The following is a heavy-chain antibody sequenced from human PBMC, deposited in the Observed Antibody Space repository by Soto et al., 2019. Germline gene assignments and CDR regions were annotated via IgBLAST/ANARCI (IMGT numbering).Heavy chain of an antibody. J-gene: IGHJ6*02. CDR2: FDPEDGER. CDR1: GHSLTELS. D-gene: IGHD2-21*01. V-gene: IGHV1-24*01. CDR3: STEIGDGGQNYYYGMDV. Sequence: GASVKVSCKVSGHSLTELSMHWVRQAPGKGLEWMGSFDPEDGERIYAQKLQGRVTLTEDTSTDTAYMELSSLRSEDTAVYYCSTEIGDGGQNYYYGMDVWGQGTTVTVSS.